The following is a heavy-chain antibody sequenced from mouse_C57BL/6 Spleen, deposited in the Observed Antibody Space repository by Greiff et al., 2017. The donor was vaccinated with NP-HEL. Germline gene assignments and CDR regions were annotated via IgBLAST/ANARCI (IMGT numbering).Heavy chain of an antibody. D-gene: IGHD1-1*01. CDR3: ARHSLGYGSSYDY. CDR1: GFTFSSYG. CDR2: ISSGGSYT. J-gene: IGHJ2*01. Sequence: EVKLMESGGDLVKPGGSLKLSCAASGFTFSSYGMSWVRQTPDKRLEWVATISSGGSYTYYPDSVKGRFTISRDNAKNTLYLQMSSLKSEDTAMYYCARHSLGYGSSYDYWGQGTTLTVSS. V-gene: IGHV5-6*01.